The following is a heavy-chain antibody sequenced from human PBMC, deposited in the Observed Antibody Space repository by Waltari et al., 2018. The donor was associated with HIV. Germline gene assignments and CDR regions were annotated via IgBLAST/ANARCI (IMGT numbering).Heavy chain of an antibody. Sequence: QVQLLQSGPEVTRPAASVRVSCSAPGGNFGYYLVLWVRHVPGHGLQRVGRSIPALGVTNDAQKFQDRVTVTNDRAANSLILEVNALTFEDTVLYFCAREPRGAAAMYQSRGYPWGEGTLVDVS. CDR1: GGNFGYYL. D-gene: IGHD2-2*01. CDR3: AREPRGAAAMYQSRGYP. V-gene: IGHV1-69*10. CDR2: SIPALGVT. J-gene: IGHJ4*02.